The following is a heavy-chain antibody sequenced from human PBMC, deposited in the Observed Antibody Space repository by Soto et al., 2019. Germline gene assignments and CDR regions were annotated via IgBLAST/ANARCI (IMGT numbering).Heavy chain of an antibody. CDR2: TYYSSIWQT. J-gene: IGHJ5*02. CDR1: GDSVSSNSAV. Sequence: PSQTLSLTCATSGDSVSSNSAVWNWIRQSPSRGLEWLGRTYYSSIWQTEYAVSVKSRMTINPDASKNQFSLQLNSVTPEDTAMYYCARLVGNSWLDHWGQGTLVTVSS. CDR3: ARLVGNSWLDH. D-gene: IGHD6-6*01. V-gene: IGHV6-1*01.